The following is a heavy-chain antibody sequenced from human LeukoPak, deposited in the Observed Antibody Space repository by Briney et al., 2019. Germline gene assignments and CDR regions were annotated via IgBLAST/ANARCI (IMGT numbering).Heavy chain of an antibody. CDR1: GFTFSTYG. CDR3: ARSRRMGAFDI. D-gene: IGHD2-15*01. V-gene: IGHV3-30*03. Sequence: GGSLRLSCAASGFTFSTYGMHWVRQAPGKGLEWVAVISSDPNNKYYTDLVKGRFSISRDNPKNTLYLQMNSLRAEDTAVYYCARSRRMGAFDIWDQGTMVTVSS. CDR2: ISSDPNNK. J-gene: IGHJ3*02.